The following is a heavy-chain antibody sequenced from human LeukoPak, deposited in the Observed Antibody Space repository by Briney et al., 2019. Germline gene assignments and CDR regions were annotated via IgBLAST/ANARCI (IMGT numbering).Heavy chain of an antibody. CDR2: IKSKSDGGTT. V-gene: IGHV3-15*01. D-gene: IGHD4/OR15-4a*01. CDR3: FTEVDYGLSAYFED. J-gene: IGHJ4*02. CDR1: GFTFSSAL. Sequence: GGSLRLSCTVSGFTFSSALMTWVRQAPGKGLEWVGGIKSKSDGGTTDYAAPVKGRFTISRDDSKNTVFLQMYSLKTEDTAVYHCFTEVDYGLSAYFEDWGQGTLVTVSS.